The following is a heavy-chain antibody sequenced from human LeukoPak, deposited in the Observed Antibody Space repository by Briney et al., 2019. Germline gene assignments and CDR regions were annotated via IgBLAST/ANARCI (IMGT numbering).Heavy chain of an antibody. Sequence: ASVKVSCKASGYTFTNYGISWVRQAPGQGLEWMGLIHPSGGSTDYAQKFQGRVTMTGDTSTTTVYMELSSLRSEDTGVYYCARDLDHSGNYHTFDYWGQGTLVTVSS. CDR3: ARDLDHSGNYHTFDY. J-gene: IGHJ4*02. CDR1: GYTFTNYG. V-gene: IGHV1-46*01. CDR2: IHPSGGST. D-gene: IGHD1-26*01.